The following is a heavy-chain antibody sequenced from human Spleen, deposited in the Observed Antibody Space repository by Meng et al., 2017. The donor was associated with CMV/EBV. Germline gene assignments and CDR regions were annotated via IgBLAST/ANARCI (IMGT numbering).Heavy chain of an antibody. D-gene: IGHD2-2*01. Sequence: ASVKVSCKASGYTFTGYYIHWVRQAPGQGLEWMGWISPNSGGTNYAQKFRGRVTMTRDASITTGYMELRRLRSDDTAVYYCARSGPFDQLLWFAEFDPWGQGTLVTVSS. CDR2: ISPNSGGT. V-gene: IGHV1-2*02. J-gene: IGHJ5*02. CDR3: ARSGPFDQLLWFAEFDP. CDR1: GYTFTGYY.